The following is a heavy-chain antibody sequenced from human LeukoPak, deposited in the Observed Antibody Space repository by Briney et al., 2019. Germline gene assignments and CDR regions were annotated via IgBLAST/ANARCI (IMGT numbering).Heavy chain of an antibody. CDR1: GFSFISYG. D-gene: IGHD4-17*01. CDR2: ISDDGRRK. V-gene: IGHV3-30*18. Sequence: GGSRRLSCAASGFSFISYGMHWVRQAPGKGLEWVGVISDDGRRKDYADSVKGRFTISRDNSKDTLYLQMNSLRAEDTAVYYCAKRPSDYGDYVSYFDYWGQGTLVTVSS. CDR3: AKRPSDYGDYVSYFDY. J-gene: IGHJ4*02.